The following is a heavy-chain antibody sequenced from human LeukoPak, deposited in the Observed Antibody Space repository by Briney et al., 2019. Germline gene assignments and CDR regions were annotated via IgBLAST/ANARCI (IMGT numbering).Heavy chain of an antibody. J-gene: IGHJ4*02. D-gene: IGHD3-10*01. Sequence: SETLSLTCAVYGGSFSGYYWSWIRQPPGKGLEWIGEIKHSGSTNYNPSLKSRVTISVDTSKNQFSLKLSSVTAADTAVYYCAREWLVRGVSYFDYWGQGTLVTVSS. CDR1: GGSFSGYY. CDR3: AREWLVRGVSYFDY. CDR2: IKHSGST. V-gene: IGHV4-34*01.